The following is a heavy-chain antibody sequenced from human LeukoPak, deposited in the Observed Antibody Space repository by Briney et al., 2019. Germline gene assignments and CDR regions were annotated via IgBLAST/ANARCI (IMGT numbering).Heavy chain of an antibody. CDR2: IWYDGSLK. J-gene: IGHJ1*01. CDR3: ARAGYSMDTEYFQH. V-gene: IGHV3-33*03. D-gene: IGHD5-18*01. CDR1: GFTFIGYG. Sequence: GGSLRLSCAASGFTFIGYGMNWVRQAPGKGPEWVAVIWYDGSLKYYADSVKGRFTVSRDNSKNTLDLQMNGLRAEDTAVYYCARAGYSMDTEYFQHWGQGTLVTVSS.